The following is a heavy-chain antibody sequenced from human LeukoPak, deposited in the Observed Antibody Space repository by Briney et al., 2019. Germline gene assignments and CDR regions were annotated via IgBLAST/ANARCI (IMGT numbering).Heavy chain of an antibody. Sequence: PGGSLRLSCAASGFAFSSYSMHWVRQAPGKGLEWVAIISFDGGHKDYADSVKGRFTISRDNSKNTLYVQINSLRAEDTAIYYCARDHGAGAAVGTLGFWGQGTLVTVSS. V-gene: IGHV3-30*19. CDR3: ARDHGAGAAVGTLGF. D-gene: IGHD6-13*01. J-gene: IGHJ4*02. CDR2: ISFDGGHK. CDR1: GFAFSSYS.